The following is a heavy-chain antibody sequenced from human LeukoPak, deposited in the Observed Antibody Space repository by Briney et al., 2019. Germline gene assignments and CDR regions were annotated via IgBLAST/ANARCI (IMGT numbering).Heavy chain of an antibody. Sequence: ASVKVSCKASGYTFTSYYMHWVRQAPGQGLEWMGIINPSGGSTSYAQKFQGRVTMTRDTSTSTVYMELSSLRSEDTAVYYCARDGKDLTTVTTYIVRLYYYYGMDVWGQGTTVTVSS. CDR2: INPSGGST. D-gene: IGHD4-17*01. J-gene: IGHJ6*02. CDR1: GYTFTSYY. V-gene: IGHV1-46*01. CDR3: ARDGKDLTTVTTYIVRLYYYYGMDV.